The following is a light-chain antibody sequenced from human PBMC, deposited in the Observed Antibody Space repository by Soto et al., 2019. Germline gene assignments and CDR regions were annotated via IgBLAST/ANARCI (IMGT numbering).Light chain of an antibody. J-gene: IGKJ4*01. CDR2: DAS. CDR1: QSVSSSY. CDR3: QQRSHWLT. Sequence: EIVLTQSPGTLSLSPGERATLSCRASQSVSSSYLAWYQQKPGQAPRLLIYDASNRATGIPARFSGSGSGTDFTLTISSLEPEDFALYYCQQRSHWLTFGGGTKVDIK. V-gene: IGKV3D-20*02.